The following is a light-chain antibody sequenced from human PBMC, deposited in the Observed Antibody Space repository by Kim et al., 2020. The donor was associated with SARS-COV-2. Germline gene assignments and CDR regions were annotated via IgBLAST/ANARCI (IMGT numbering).Light chain of an antibody. CDR3: CSFGSPYIFRM. Sequence: QSVHISCGGISNDIYGSYYGSWYQQHPGRAPKVMIYDVNSRPSGVPDRFSGSRSGNTASLTISELQAEDEADYYCCSFGSPYIFRMFGGGTKLTVL. CDR1: SNDIYGSYY. J-gene: IGLJ3*02. V-gene: IGLV2-11*03. CDR2: DVN.